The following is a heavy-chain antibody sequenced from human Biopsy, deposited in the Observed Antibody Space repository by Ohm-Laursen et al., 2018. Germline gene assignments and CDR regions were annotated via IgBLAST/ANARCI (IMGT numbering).Heavy chain of an antibody. Sequence: TLSLTCTVSGGSVSSGGFYWSWIRQHPGKGLEWIGYIYYSGTTYYNPSLKSLVTISVDTSKNQFSLKLNSVTAADTVAYYCARRPYGGTRYWYFDLWGRGTLVTVSS. D-gene: IGHD4-23*01. V-gene: IGHV4-31*01. J-gene: IGHJ2*01. CDR1: GGSVSSGGFY. CDR2: IYYSGTT. CDR3: ARRPYGGTRYWYFDL.